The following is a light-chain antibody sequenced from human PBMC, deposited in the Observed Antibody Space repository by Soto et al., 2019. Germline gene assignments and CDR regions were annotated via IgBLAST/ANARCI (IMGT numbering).Light chain of an antibody. CDR1: QSVSSY. V-gene: IGKV3-11*01. J-gene: IGKJ5*01. CDR3: QQRNT. CDR2: DAS. Sequence: EFVLTQSPATLSLSPGKRATLSCRASQSVSSYVAWYQPKPGQAPRLVIYDASTRATGVPPRFSGSASGTDFTLTIRSLEPEDFAVYYCQQRNTFGQGTRLEI.